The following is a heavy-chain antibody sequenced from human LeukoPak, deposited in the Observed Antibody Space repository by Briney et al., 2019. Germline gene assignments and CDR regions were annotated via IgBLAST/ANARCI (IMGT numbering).Heavy chain of an antibody. J-gene: IGHJ4*02. CDR2: ISYDGGSK. Sequence: GRSLRLSCAASGFTFSSFGMHWVRQAPGKGLEWVAVISYDGGSKYYADSVKGRFTISRDNSKNTLYLQMNGLRAEDTAVYYCARDSNWGSDYWGQGTLVTVSS. D-gene: IGHD7-27*01. CDR3: ARDSNWGSDY. CDR1: GFTFSSFG. V-gene: IGHV3-30*03.